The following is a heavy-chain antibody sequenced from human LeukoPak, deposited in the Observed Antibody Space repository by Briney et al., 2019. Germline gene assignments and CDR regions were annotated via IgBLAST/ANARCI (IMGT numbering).Heavy chain of an antibody. Sequence: GASVKVSCKVSGYTLTELSMHWVQQAPGQGLEWMGIINPSGGSTSYAQKFQGRVTMTRDTSTSTVYMELSSLRSEDTAVYYCAREVFGDYSYFDYWGQGTLVTVSS. CDR1: GYTLTELS. CDR2: INPSGGST. CDR3: AREVFGDYSYFDY. V-gene: IGHV1-46*01. J-gene: IGHJ4*02. D-gene: IGHD4-17*01.